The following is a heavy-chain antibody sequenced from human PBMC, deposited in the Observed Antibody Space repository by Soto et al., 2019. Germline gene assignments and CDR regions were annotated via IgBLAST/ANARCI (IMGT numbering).Heavy chain of an antibody. D-gene: IGHD6-6*01. V-gene: IGHV1-69*13. J-gene: IGHJ4*02. CDR3: ASLIAASLEHFDY. CDR1: GGTFSSYA. CDR2: IIPIFGTA. Sequence: SVKVSCKASGGTFSSYAISWVRQAPGQGLEWMGGIIPIFGTANYAQKFQGRVTITADESTSTAYMELSSLRSEDTAVYYCASLIAASLEHFDYWGQGTLVTVSS.